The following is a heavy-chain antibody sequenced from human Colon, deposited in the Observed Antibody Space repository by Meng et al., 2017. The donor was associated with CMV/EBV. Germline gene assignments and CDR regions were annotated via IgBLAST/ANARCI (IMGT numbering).Heavy chain of an antibody. CDR3: AHGGSGYDFGAGGFDY. V-gene: IGHV2-5*01. CDR2: VYLNDDK. CDR1: SLRPIGLS. Sequence: SLRPIGLSVGGFRQPPVEALDWLALVYLNDDKRYSPSLKSRLTLTKDTSKNQVVLRVTNMDPVDSGTYYCAHGGSGYDFGAGGFDYWGQGALVTVSS. D-gene: IGHD5-12*01. J-gene: IGHJ4*02.